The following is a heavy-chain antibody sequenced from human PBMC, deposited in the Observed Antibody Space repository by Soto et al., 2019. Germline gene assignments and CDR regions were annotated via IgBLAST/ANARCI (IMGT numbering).Heavy chain of an antibody. CDR1: GFTFSSYS. CDR2: ISSSSSYI. D-gene: IGHD2-2*01. CDR3: ARVHCSSTSCQRPAYQYSMDV. Sequence: EVQLVESGGGLVKPGGSLRLSCAASGFTFSSYSMNWVRQAPGKGLEWVSSISSSSSYIYYADSVKGRFTIYRDNAKNSLFLHMNSLRAEDTAVYYCARVHCSSTSCQRPAYQYSMDVWGKGTTFTVSS. J-gene: IGHJ6*03. V-gene: IGHV3-21*01.